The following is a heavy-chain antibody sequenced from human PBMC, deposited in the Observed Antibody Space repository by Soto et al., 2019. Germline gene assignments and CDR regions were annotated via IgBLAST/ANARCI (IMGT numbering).Heavy chain of an antibody. Sequence: SETLSLTCAVTGGSISSGGYSWCWIRQTPGKGLEWIGYIYPTGKTYYNPSLENRVTISIATSKNQFSLQLTSVTAADTTVYPCARDPPGPAPSGGVWGHGTTGTVSS. CDR2: IYPTGKT. J-gene: IGHJ6*02. V-gene: IGHV4-30-2*01. CDR3: ARDPPGPAPSGGV. D-gene: IGHD1-26*01. CDR1: GGSISSGGYS.